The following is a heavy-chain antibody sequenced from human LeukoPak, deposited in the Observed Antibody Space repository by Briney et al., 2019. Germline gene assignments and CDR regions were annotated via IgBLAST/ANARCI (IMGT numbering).Heavy chain of an antibody. CDR2: ISGSGGST. CDR3: AKTMSRGLRLGELSFDY. CDR1: GFTFSSYA. J-gene: IGHJ4*02. V-gene: IGHV3-23*01. D-gene: IGHD3-16*02. Sequence: PGASLRLSCAASGFTFSSYAMSWVRQAPGKGLEWVSAISGSGGSTYYADSVKGRFTISRDNSKNTLYLQMNSLRAEDTAVYYCAKTMSRGLRLGELSFDYWGQGTLVIVSS.